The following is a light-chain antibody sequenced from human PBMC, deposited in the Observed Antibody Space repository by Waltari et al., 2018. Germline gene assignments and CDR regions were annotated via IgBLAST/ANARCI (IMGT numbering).Light chain of an antibody. CDR2: EDN. CDR3: QSYDTNIRV. CDR1: SGSLATNY. V-gene: IGLV6-57*01. J-gene: IGLJ3*02. Sequence: NFLLTQPHSVSASPGKTVTIPCTRSSGSLATNYVQWYQQRPGSSPSMIIYEDNKRPSGVPDRFSGSIDSSSNSASLTISGLKTEDEADYYCQSYDTNIRVFGGGTKLTVL.